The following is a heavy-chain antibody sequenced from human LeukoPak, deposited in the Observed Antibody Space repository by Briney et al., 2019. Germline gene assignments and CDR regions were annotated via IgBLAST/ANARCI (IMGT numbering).Heavy chain of an antibody. D-gene: IGHD4-17*01. Sequence: ASVKVSCKASGYTFTGYYMHWVRQAPGQGLEWMGWINPNSGGTNYAQKFQDRVTMTRDSSITTGYLDLDRLRSDDTAVYYCARVAVTTPFDYWGQGTLVTVSS. J-gene: IGHJ4*02. CDR2: INPNSGGT. CDR1: GYTFTGYY. V-gene: IGHV1-2*02. CDR3: ARVAVTTPFDY.